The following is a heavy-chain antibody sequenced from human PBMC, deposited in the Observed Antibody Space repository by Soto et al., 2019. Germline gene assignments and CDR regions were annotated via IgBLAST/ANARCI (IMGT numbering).Heavy chain of an antibody. Sequence: SETLSLTCTVSGGSISSYYWSWIRQPPGKGLEWIGYIYYSGSTNYNPSLKSRVTISVDTSKNQFSLKPSSVTAADTAVYYCASYNWNDDRDAFDIWGQGTMVTVSS. CDR3: ASYNWNDDRDAFDI. D-gene: IGHD1-1*01. CDR2: IYYSGST. CDR1: GGSISSYY. J-gene: IGHJ3*02. V-gene: IGHV4-59*01.